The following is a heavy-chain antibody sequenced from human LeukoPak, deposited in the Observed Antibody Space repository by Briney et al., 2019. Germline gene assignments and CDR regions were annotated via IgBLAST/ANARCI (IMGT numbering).Heavy chain of an antibody. CDR2: IYSGGST. V-gene: IGHV3-66*02. D-gene: IGHD3-10*01. CDR1: GFNFDAFF. J-gene: IGHJ4*02. CDR3: TVLLGGY. Sequence: GGSLRLSCAASGFNFDAFFLSWVRQAPGKGLEWVSVIYSGGSTYYADSVKGRFTISRDNSKNTLYLQMNSLRAEDTAVYYCTVLLGGYWGQGTLVTVSS.